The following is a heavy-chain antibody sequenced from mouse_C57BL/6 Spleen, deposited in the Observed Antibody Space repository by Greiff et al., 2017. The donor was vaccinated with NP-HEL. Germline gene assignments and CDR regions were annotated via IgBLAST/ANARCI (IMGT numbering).Heavy chain of an antibody. CDR2: IHPNSGST. J-gene: IGHJ3*01. D-gene: IGHD3-1*01. CDR3: ARSGSDLPSAY. CDR1: GYTFTSYW. V-gene: IGHV1-64*01. Sequence: QVQLQQPGAELVKPGASVKLSCKASGYTFTSYWMHWVKQRPGQGLEWIGMIHPNSGSTNYNEKFKSKATLTVDTSSSTAYMQLSSLTSEDSAVYYCARSGSDLPSAYWGQGTLVTVSA.